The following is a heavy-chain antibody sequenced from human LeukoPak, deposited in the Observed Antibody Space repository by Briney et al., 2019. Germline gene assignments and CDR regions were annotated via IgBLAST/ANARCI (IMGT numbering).Heavy chain of an antibody. V-gene: IGHV4-59*01. CDR1: GGSMTGFS. CDR2: ISDSGST. Sequence: PSETLSLTCSVSGGSMTGFSWTWIRQPPGKGLEWIGYISDSGSTNHNPSIKSRVSMSVGSSNTDFSLRLNSVTAADTAVYYCARVFRGAVTSNWFDPWGQGTLVTVSS. CDR3: ARVFRGAVTSNWFDP. D-gene: IGHD4-17*01. J-gene: IGHJ5*02.